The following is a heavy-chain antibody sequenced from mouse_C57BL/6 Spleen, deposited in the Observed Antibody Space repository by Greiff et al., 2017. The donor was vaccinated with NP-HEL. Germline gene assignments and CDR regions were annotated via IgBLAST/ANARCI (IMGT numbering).Heavy chain of an antibody. V-gene: IGHV3-6*01. J-gene: IGHJ3*01. Sequence: EVHLVESGPGLVKPSQSLSLTCSVTGYSITSGYYWNWIRQFPGNKLEWMGYISYDGSNNYNPSLKNRISITRDTSKNQFFLKLNSVTTEDTATYYCARDEGPPWFAYWGQGTLVTVSA. CDR1: GYSITSGYY. CDR2: ISYDGSN. CDR3: ARDEGPPWFAY.